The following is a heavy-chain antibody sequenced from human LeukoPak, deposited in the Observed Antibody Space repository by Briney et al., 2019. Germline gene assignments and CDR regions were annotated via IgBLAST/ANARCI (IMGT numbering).Heavy chain of an antibody. V-gene: IGHV3-9*03. CDR3: AKGYTFHGVAHDSGYFDY. CDR1: GFTFGDYT. D-gene: IGHD3-3*01. Sequence: PGGSLRLSCVTSGFTFGDYTMHWVRQVPGKGLEWLSGITWDGGTIAYADSVKGRFTISRDNAKSSLYLQMNSLRNEDMAFYFCAKGYTFHGVAHDSGYFDYWGQRTLVTVSS. CDR2: ITWDGGTI. J-gene: IGHJ4*02.